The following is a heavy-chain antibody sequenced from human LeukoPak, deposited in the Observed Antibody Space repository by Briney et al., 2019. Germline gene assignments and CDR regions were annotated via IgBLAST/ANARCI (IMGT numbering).Heavy chain of an antibody. CDR2: ISYDGSNK. CDR3: ARSFYDRFGAFDI. CDR1: GFTFSSYA. V-gene: IGHV3-30-3*01. Sequence: GGSLRLSCAASGFTFSSYAMHWVRQAPGKGLEWVAVISYDGSNKYYADSVKGRFTISRDNAKNSLYLQMNSLRAEDTAVYYCARSFYDRFGAFDIWGQGTMVTVSS. D-gene: IGHD3-22*01. J-gene: IGHJ3*02.